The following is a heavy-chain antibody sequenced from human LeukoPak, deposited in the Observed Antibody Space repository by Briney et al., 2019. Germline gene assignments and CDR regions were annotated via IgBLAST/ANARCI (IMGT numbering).Heavy chain of an antibody. CDR2: IKSDGRGT. J-gene: IGHJ4*02. Sequence: GGSLRLSCAASGFTFSSYWMHWVRQAPGKGLVWVSRIKSDGRGTSYADSVKGRFTISRDNAKNTLYLQMNSLRAEDTAVYYCARGLVPGFLDYWGQGTPVTVSS. CDR3: ARGLVPGFLDY. CDR1: GFTFSSYW. D-gene: IGHD4-11*01. V-gene: IGHV3-74*01.